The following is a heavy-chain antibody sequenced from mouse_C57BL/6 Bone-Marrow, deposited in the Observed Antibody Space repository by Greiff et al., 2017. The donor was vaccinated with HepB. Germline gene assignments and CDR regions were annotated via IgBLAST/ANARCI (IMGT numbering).Heavy chain of an antibody. Sequence: QVQLQQSGPELVKPGASVKISCKASGYSFTSYYIHWVKQRPGQGLEWIGWIYPGSGNTKYNEKFKGKATLTADTSPSTAYMQLSSLTSEDSAVYYCARWGYGSSYWDFDVWGTGTTVTVSS. CDR3: ARWGYGSSYWDFDV. CDR2: IYPGSGNT. CDR1: GYSFTSYY. V-gene: IGHV1-66*01. D-gene: IGHD1-1*01. J-gene: IGHJ1*03.